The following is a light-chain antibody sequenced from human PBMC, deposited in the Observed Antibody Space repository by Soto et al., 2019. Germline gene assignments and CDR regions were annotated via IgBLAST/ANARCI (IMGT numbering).Light chain of an antibody. CDR1: SSNIGSNT. CDR3: AAGDDSLNGWV. V-gene: IGLV1-44*01. CDR2: GNH. J-gene: IGLJ3*02. Sequence: SALTQPPSASGTPGQRVTISCSGSSSNIGSNTVNWYQQVPGTAPKLLIYGNHERPSGVPDRFSGSKSGTSASLAISGLQSEDEAEYYCAAGDDSLNGWVFGGGTQLTVL.